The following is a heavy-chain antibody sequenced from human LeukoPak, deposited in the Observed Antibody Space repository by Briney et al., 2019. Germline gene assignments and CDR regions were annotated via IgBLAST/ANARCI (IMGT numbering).Heavy chain of an antibody. CDR3: ATLQGGNPAY. J-gene: IGHJ4*02. Sequence: PGGSPRLSCAASGLTFSSHWMHWVRQAPGKGLVWVSRITNDGSSTTYADSVKGRFTISRDNAKNMLYLQVNSLRAEDTAVYYCATLQGGNPAYWGQGTLVTVSS. CDR1: GLTFSSHW. D-gene: IGHD1-14*01. CDR2: ITNDGSST. V-gene: IGHV3-74*01.